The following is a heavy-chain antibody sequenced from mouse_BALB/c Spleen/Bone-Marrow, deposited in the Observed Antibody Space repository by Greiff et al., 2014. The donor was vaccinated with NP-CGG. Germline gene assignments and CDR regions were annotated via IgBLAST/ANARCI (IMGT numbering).Heavy chain of an antibody. Sequence: VQLQESGPGLVAPSQSLSITCTVSGFSLSRYSVHWVRQPPGKGLEWLGMIWGGGSTDYNSALKSRLSISKDNSKSQVFLKMKRRQTYEAAYYVGTRNPGRGGFDYWAQGTTHTV. J-gene: IGHJ2*01. D-gene: IGHD1-1*01. CDR3: TRNPGRGGFDY. V-gene: IGHV2-6-4*01. CDR2: IWGGGST. CDR1: GFSLSRYS.